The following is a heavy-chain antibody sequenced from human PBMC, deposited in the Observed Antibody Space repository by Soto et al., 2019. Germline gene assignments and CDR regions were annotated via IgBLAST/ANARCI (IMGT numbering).Heavy chain of an antibody. CDR1: GFTFTRYS. CDR3: ARESEDLTSNFDY. CDR2: ISSTTNYI. V-gene: IGHV3-21*06. Sequence: PGGSLRLSCAASGFTFTRYSMNWVRQAPGKGLEWVSTISSTTNYIYYGDSMKGRFTISRDNAKNSLYLEMNSLRAEDTAVYYCARESEDLTSNFDYWGQGTLVTVSS. J-gene: IGHJ4*02.